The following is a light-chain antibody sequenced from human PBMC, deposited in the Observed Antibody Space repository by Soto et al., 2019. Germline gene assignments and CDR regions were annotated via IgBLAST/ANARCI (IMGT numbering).Light chain of an antibody. V-gene: IGLV2-14*01. CDR3: ISYTSDSMFV. J-gene: IGLJ1*01. Sequence: QSVLTQPASVSGSPGQSITISCTGTSSDVGGYNYVSWYQQHPGIAPKLIIYEVSKRPSGVSDRFSGSKSGNTAPLTISGLQAEDEADYYCISYTSDSMFVFGTGTKVTVL. CDR1: SSDVGGYNY. CDR2: EVS.